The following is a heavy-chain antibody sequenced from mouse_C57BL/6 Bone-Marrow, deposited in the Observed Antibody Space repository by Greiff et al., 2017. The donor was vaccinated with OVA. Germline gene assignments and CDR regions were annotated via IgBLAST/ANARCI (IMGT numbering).Heavy chain of an antibody. CDR2: ISDGGSYT. J-gene: IGHJ4*01. CDR3: ARDRGLWY. D-gene: IGHD1-1*02. Sequence: EVKLVESGGGLVKPGGSLKLSCAASGFTFSSYAMSWVRQTPEKRLEWVATISDGGSYTYYPDNVKGRFTISRDNAKNNLYLQMSHLKSEDTAMYYCARDRGLWYRGQGTSVTVSS. V-gene: IGHV5-4*01. CDR1: GFTFSSYA.